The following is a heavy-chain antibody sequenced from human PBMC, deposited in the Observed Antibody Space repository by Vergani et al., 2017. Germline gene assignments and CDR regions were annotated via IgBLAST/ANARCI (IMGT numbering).Heavy chain of an antibody. D-gene: IGHD6-13*01. Sequence: QVQLQESGPGLVKPSETLSLTCTVSGGSISSYYWSWIRQHPGKGLEWIGYIYYSGSTYYNPSLKSRVTISVDTSKNQFSLKLSSVTAADTAVYYCARGPRRIAAAGTGMFPDYWGQGTLVTVSS. CDR1: GGSISSYY. CDR3: ARGPRRIAAAGTGMFPDY. CDR2: IYYSGST. V-gene: IGHV4-59*06. J-gene: IGHJ4*02.